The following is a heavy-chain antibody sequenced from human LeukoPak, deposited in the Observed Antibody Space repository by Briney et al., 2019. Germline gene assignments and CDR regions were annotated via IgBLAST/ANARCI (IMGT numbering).Heavy chain of an antibody. V-gene: IGHV1-69*05. Sequence: ASVKVSCKASGGTFSSYAVSWVRQAPGQGLEWMGGIIPIFGTANYAQKLQGGVTITTDESTNTAYMELSSLRSEDTAVYYCAIDYSNYPNYYYYMDVWGKGTTVAVSS. D-gene: IGHD4-11*01. CDR2: IIPIFGTA. J-gene: IGHJ6*03. CDR1: GGTFSSYA. CDR3: AIDYSNYPNYYYYMDV.